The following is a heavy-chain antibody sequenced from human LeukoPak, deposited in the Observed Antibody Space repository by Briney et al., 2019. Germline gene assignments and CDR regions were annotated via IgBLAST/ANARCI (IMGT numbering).Heavy chain of an antibody. CDR1: GGSSSSSSYY. V-gene: IGHV4-39*07. CDR3: ARGHDSRPYYYYYMDV. D-gene: IGHD3-22*01. CDR2: IYYSGST. J-gene: IGHJ6*03. Sequence: PSETLSLTCTVSGGSSSSSSYYWGWIRQPPGKGLEWIGSIYYSGSTYYNPSLKSRVTISVDTSKNQFSLKLRSVTAADTAVYYCARGHDSRPYYYYYMDVWGKGTTVTVSS.